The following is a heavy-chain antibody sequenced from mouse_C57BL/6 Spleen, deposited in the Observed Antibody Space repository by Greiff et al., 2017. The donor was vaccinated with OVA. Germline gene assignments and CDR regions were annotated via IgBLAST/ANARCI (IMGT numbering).Heavy chain of an antibody. J-gene: IGHJ1*03. CDR3: ARHYYGSSYRYFDV. Sequence: QVQLQQPGAELVRPGSSVKLSCKASGYTFTSYWMDWVKQRPGQGLEWIGNIYPSDSETHYNQKFKDKATLTVDKSSSTAYMQLSSLTSEDSAVDYCARHYYGSSYRYFDVWGTGTTVTVSA. CDR2: IYPSDSET. CDR1: GYTFTSYW. D-gene: IGHD1-1*01. V-gene: IGHV1-61*01.